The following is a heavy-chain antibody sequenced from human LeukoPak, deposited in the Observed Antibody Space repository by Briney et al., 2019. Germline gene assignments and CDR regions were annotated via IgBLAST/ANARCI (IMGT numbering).Heavy chain of an antibody. J-gene: IGHJ4*02. CDR3: ASDGYSSAWHFY. D-gene: IGHD6-19*01. Sequence: SETLSLTCTVSGGSISSSSYYWGWIRQPPGKGLEWIGSIYYSGSTYYNPSLKSRVTISVDTSKNQFSLKLSSVTAADTAVYYCASDGYSSAWHFYWGQGIPVTVSS. CDR1: GGSISSSSYY. CDR2: IYYSGST. V-gene: IGHV4-39*01.